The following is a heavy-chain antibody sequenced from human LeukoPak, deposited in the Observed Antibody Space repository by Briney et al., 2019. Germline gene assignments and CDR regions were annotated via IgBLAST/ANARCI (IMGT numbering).Heavy chain of an antibody. J-gene: IGHJ3*02. CDR2: INPGCDNT. Sequence: GASVKVSCKAAGYTFTNYYIHWVRQAPGQGLEWMGLINPGCDNTDYAQNFQGRVTMTRDTSTSTVYMGLSSLRCEDTAVYYCARIRDGYNDAYDIWGQGTMVTVSS. V-gene: IGHV1-46*01. D-gene: IGHD5-24*01. CDR3: ARIRDGYNDAYDI. CDR1: GYTFTNYY.